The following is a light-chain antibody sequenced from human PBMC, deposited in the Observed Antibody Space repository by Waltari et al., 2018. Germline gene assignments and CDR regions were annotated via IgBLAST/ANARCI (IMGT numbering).Light chain of an antibody. CDR2: EVT. CDR3: CSFAGTNYV. Sequence: QSALTQPPSASGSPGQSVTISCTGPSSDVGGYNFVSWYHHYPGEAPKLIIYEVTKRPSGVPDRFSGSKSGNTASLTVSGLQAEDEAVYYCCSFAGTNYVFGTGTEVTVL. CDR1: SSDVGGYNF. V-gene: IGLV2-8*01. J-gene: IGLJ1*01.